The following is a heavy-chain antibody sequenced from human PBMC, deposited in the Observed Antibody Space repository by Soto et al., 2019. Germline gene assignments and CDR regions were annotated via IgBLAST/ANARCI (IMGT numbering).Heavy chain of an antibody. CDR3: AKDTQTYSYGYVRLRD. CDR1: GFTFSSYA. J-gene: IGHJ4*02. D-gene: IGHD5-18*01. CDR2: ISGSGGST. V-gene: IGHV3-23*01. Sequence: EVQLLESGGGLVQPGGSLRLSCAASGFTFSSYAMSWVRQAPGKGLEWVSAISGSGGSTYYADSVKGRFTISRDNSKNPLHLQMNSLRAEDTAVYYCAKDTQTYSYGYVRLRDWGQGTLVTVSS.